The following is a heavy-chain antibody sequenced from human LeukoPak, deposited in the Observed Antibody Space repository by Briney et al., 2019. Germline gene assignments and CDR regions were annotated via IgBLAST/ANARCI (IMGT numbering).Heavy chain of an antibody. J-gene: IGHJ4*02. Sequence: PGGSLRLSCAASGFTFTYYSMSWVRQAPGKGLEWVSSINSRGDVTFYTDPVKGRFTISRDNSKNTLYLQMTSLRGEDTAVYYCAKDRPNYYESNGHYYRLNGDYWGQGTLVTVSS. CDR2: INSRGDVT. CDR3: AKDRPNYYESNGHYYRLNGDY. D-gene: IGHD3-22*01. V-gene: IGHV3-23*01. CDR1: GFTFTYYS.